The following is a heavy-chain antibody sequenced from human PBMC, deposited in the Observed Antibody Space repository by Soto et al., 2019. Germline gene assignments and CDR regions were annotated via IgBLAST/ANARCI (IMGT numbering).Heavy chain of an antibody. CDR2: IIPIFGTA. CDR3: ARDGVVDTTSLGYYDY. CDR1: GGTFSSYA. J-gene: IGHJ4*02. Sequence: SVKVSCKASGGTFSSYAISWVRQAPGQGLEWMGGIIPIFGTANYAQKFQGRVTITADESTSTAYMELNSLRAEDTAVYYCARDGVVDTTSLGYYDYWGQGSLVTVS. V-gene: IGHV1-69*13. D-gene: IGHD1-26*01.